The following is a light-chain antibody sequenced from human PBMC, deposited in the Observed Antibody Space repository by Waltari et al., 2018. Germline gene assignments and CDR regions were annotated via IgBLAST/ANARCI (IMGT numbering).Light chain of an antibody. CDR2: DNT. J-gene: IGLJ2*01. CDR3: AIWDSSLSIVI. Sequence: QSVLTQPPSVSAPPGQRVTISCSGSSSNIGNNYVSWYQQLPGTVPKLPIFDNTQRPSGIPDRFSGSKSGTSATLDITGLQTGDEADYYCAIWDSSLSIVIFGGGTKLTVL. V-gene: IGLV1-51*01. CDR1: SSNIGNNY.